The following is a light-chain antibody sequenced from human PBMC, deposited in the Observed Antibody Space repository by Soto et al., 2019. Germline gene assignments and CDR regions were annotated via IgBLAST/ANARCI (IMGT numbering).Light chain of an antibody. V-gene: IGLV1-40*01. CDR2: GNS. Sequence: QSVLTQPPSVSGAPGQRVTISCTVSSSNIGAGYDVHWYQQLPGTAPKLLIYGNSNRPSGVPDRFSGSKSGTSASLAITGLRAKDEADYHCQSSDSSLSGWVFGGGTKLTVL. CDR1: SSNIGAGYD. J-gene: IGLJ3*02. CDR3: QSSDSSLSGWV.